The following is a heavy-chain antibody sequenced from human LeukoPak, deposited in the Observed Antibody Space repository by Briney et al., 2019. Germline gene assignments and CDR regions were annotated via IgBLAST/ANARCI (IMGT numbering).Heavy chain of an antibody. V-gene: IGHV3-53*01. J-gene: IGHJ4*02. CDR1: GFTFNRDY. CDR3: TRGSSTVSAGYN. Sequence: PGESLRLSCAASGFTFNRDYMSWVRRSPGKGLEWVSVVYTDGRTFYADSVKGRFTISRDDFKNKVFLQMNSLRAEDTAIYFCTRGSSTVSAGYNGGRGTVVIVSS. D-gene: IGHD1-1*01. CDR2: VYTDGRT.